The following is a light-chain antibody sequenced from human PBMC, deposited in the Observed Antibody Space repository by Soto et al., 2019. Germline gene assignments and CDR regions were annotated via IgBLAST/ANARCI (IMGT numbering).Light chain of an antibody. CDR2: DVS. Sequence: QSALTQPRSVSGSPGQSVTISCTGTSSDVGGYNYVSWYQQHPGKAPKHMIYDVSKRPSGVPDRFSGSKSGNTASLTISGLQAEDEADYYCCSYAGSYTHVVFGGGTKVTVL. CDR3: CSYAGSYTHVV. CDR1: SSDVGGYNY. V-gene: IGLV2-11*01. J-gene: IGLJ2*01.